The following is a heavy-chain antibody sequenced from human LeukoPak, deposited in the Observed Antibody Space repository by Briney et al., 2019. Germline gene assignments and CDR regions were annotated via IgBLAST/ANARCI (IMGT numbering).Heavy chain of an antibody. CDR1: GFTFNDYA. J-gene: IGHJ5*02. Sequence: GGSLRLSCAASGFTFNDYAMSWVRQAPGKGLEWVSAVTYSGAPTYYADSVKGRFTISRDTPKNTLYLQMNSLRAEDTAVYYCTTSSGSYRFDPWGQGTLVTVSS. D-gene: IGHD1-26*01. CDR3: TTSSGSYRFDP. CDR2: VTYSGAPT. V-gene: IGHV3-23*01.